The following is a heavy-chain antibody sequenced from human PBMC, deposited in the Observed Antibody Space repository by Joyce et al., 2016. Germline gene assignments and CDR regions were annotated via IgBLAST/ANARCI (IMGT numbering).Heavy chain of an antibody. CDR3: VRDGWGY. Sequence: EVQLVEAGGGLVQPGGSLRLSCAASGFTFSNYWMHWVRQAPGKGLVWVSRVKYDGTIKEYADSVKGRFTISRDNAKNTVHLQMNSLTAEDTAVYYCVRDGWGYWGQGALVTVSS. D-gene: IGHD1-26*01. V-gene: IGHV3-74*03. CDR2: VKYDGTIK. CDR1: GFTFSNYW. J-gene: IGHJ4*02.